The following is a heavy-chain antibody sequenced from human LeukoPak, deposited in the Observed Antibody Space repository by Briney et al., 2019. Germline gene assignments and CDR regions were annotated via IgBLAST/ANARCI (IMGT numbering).Heavy chain of an antibody. J-gene: IGHJ6*02. CDR3: ARDYHYYDSSGYYGDYYYGMDV. CDR2: IYYSGST. CDR1: GGSISSGDYY. D-gene: IGHD3-22*01. Sequence: SETLSLTCTVSGGSISSGDYYWSWIRQPPGKGPEWIGYIYYSGSTNYNPSLKSRVTISVDTSKNRFSLKLSSVTAADTAVYYCARDYHYYDSSGYYGDYYYGMDVWGQGTTVTVSS. V-gene: IGHV4-61*08.